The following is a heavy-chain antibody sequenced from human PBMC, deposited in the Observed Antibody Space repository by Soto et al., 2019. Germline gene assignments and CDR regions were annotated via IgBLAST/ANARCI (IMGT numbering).Heavy chain of an antibody. V-gene: IGHV3-33*01. CDR2: IWYDGSNK. J-gene: IGHJ6*02. CDR3: ARDTYYSGSYSYYGMDV. D-gene: IGHD1-26*01. CDR1: GFTFSSYG. Sequence: PGGSLRLSCAASGFTFSSYGMHWVRQAPGKGLEWVAVIWYDGSNKYYADSVKGRFTISRDNSKNTLYLQMNSLRAEDTAVYYCARDTYYSGSYSYYGMDVWGQGTTVTVSS.